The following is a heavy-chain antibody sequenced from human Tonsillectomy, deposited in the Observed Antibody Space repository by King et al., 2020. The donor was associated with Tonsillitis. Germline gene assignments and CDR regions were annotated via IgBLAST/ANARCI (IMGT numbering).Heavy chain of an antibody. CDR1: GFTFSTYA. J-gene: IGHJ4*02. CDR2: ISGSAGST. D-gene: IGHD3-22*01. CDR3: AKDISVTMIATHFDY. Sequence: VQLVESGGGLVQPGGSLRLSCAASGFTFSTYAMSWVRQAPGRGLEWVSTISGSAGSTYYADSVKGRFTISRDNSKNTLSLQMNSLRAEDTAVYYCAKDISVTMIATHFDYWGQGTLVTVSS. V-gene: IGHV3-23*04.